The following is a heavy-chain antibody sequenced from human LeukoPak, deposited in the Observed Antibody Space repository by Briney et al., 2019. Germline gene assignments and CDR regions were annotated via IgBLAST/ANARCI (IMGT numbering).Heavy chain of an antibody. CDR2: IRSKAYGGTT. D-gene: IGHD3-22*01. J-gene: IGHJ4*02. Sequence: GGSLRLSCTASGFTFGDYAMSWFRQAPGKGLEWVGFIRSKAYGGTTEYAASVKGRFTISRDGSKSIAYLQMNSLKTEDTAVYYCTRDQDPDSSGYYYPDYWGQGTLVTVSS. CDR1: GFTFGDYA. V-gene: IGHV3-49*01. CDR3: TRDQDPDSSGYYYPDY.